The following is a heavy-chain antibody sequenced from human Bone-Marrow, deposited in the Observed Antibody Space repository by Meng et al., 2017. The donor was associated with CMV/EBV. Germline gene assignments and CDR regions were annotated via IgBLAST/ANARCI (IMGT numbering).Heavy chain of an antibody. CDR3: ARENVVPAARLHFYYGMDV. Sequence: SETLSLTCTVSGGSVSSGSYYWSWIRQPPGKGLEWIGYIYYSGSTNYNPSLKSRVTISVDTSKNQFSLKLSSVTAADTAVYYCARENVVPAARLHFYYGMDVWGQGTTVTVSS. D-gene: IGHD2-2*01. J-gene: IGHJ6*02. CDR1: GGSVSSGSYY. CDR2: IYYSGST. V-gene: IGHV4-61*01.